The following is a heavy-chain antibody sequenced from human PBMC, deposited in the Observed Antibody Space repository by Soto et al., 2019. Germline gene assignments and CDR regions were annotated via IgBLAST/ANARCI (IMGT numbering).Heavy chain of an antibody. J-gene: IGHJ3*02. CDR1: GFSFSSYW. Sequence: EVQVVESGGGLVQPGGSLRLSCEASGFSFSSYWMTWVRQAPGKGLEWVANIKRDGSQKSYLDSVRGRFTISRDNDKNSLYLQMDSLTVEDTALYYCARDVSPGSTSLYLDAFDIWGQGTMVTVSS. CDR3: ARDVSPGSTSLYLDAFDI. CDR2: IKRDGSQK. D-gene: IGHD3-10*01. V-gene: IGHV3-7*05.